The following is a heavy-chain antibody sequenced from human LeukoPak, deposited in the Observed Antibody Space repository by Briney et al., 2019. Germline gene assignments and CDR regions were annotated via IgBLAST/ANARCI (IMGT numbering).Heavy chain of an antibody. CDR1: GFTFSSYA. CDR3: ARRAATGKHFDY. D-gene: IGHD6-13*01. CDR2: ISISGGSA. V-gene: IGHV3-23*01. J-gene: IGHJ4*02. Sequence: GESLRLSCAASGFTFSSYAMSWVRRAPGKGLEWVSGISISGGSASYADSVKGRFTISRDNPRNTLFMEMNSLRAEDTALYYCARRAATGKHFDYWGQGTLVTVSS.